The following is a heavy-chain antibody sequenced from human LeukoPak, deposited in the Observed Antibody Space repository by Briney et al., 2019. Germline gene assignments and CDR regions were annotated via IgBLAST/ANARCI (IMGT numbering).Heavy chain of an antibody. Sequence: GGSLRLSCAAPGFTFSSYAMSWVRQAPGKGLEWVSAISGSGGSTYYADPVKGRFTISRDNSKNTLYLQMNSLRAEDTAVYYCAKGEMATNHFDYWGQGTLVTVSS. CDR2: ISGSGGST. V-gene: IGHV3-23*01. CDR1: GFTFSSYA. J-gene: IGHJ4*02. CDR3: AKGEMATNHFDY. D-gene: IGHD5-24*01.